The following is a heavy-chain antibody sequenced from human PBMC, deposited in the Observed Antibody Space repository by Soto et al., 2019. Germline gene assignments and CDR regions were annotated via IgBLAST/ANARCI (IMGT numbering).Heavy chain of an antibody. D-gene: IGHD3-10*01. CDR2: FSANSDNT. CDR3: ARNRLWFGELLPFDY. J-gene: IGHJ4*02. Sequence: GGSLRLSCAASGFTFRSSAMSWVRQAPGKGLEWLSTFSANSDNTFYADSVKGRFTISRDNAKNSLYLQMNSLRAEDTAVYYCARNRLWFGELLPFDYWGQGTLVTVSS. CDR1: GFTFRSSA. V-gene: IGHV3-23*01.